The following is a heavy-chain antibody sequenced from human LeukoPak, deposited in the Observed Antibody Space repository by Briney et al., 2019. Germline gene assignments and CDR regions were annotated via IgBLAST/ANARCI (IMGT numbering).Heavy chain of an antibody. D-gene: IGHD3-10*01. CDR3: TRDATYYYGSASYYREYYFDY. CDR2: IRSKAYGGTT. J-gene: IGHJ4*02. Sequence: GSLRLSCAASGFTFGSSGMSWVRQAPGKGLEWVGFIRSKAYGGTTEYAASVKGRFTISRDDSKSIAYLQMNSLKTEDTAVYYCTRDATYYYGSASYYREYYFDYWGQGTLVTVSS. CDR1: GFTFGSSG. V-gene: IGHV3-49*04.